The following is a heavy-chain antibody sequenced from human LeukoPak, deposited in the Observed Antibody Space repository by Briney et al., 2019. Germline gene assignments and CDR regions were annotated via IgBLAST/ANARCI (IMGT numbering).Heavy chain of an antibody. CDR3: AREQSRTYCRGHCYSDY. V-gene: IGHV1-69*04. CDR2: IIHILGIA. Sequence: ASVKVSCKASGGTFSSYTISWVRQAPGQGLEWMGRIIHILGIAYYAHQMQGGVTITEDKCKIPAYMELSSLRSDDTAVYYCAREQSRTYCRGHCYSDYWRQGTLVTVSS. D-gene: IGHD2-21*02. CDR1: GGTFSSYT. J-gene: IGHJ4*02.